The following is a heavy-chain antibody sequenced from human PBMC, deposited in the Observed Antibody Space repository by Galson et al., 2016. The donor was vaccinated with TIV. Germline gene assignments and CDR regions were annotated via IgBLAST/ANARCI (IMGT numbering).Heavy chain of an antibody. CDR2: IYYSGST. CDR1: GGSISSRGYY. D-gene: IGHD3-22*01. V-gene: IGHV4-31*03. CDR3: VRGLLDTNGYYPPPDAFDI. J-gene: IGHJ3*02. Sequence: LSLTCTVSGGSISSRGYYWSWIRQHPGKGLEWIGYIYYSGSTYYSPSLKSRLTISLDTSKNQFSLKLNSVTAADTAVYYCVRGLLDTNGYYPPPDAFDIWGQGTMVTVSS.